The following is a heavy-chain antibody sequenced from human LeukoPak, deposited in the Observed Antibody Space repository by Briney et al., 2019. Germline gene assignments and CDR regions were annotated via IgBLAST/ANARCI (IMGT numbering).Heavy chain of an antibody. CDR1: GGTFSSYA. CDR2: IIPIFGTA. D-gene: IGHD3-22*01. CDR3: ARGGVMGSGYYSPDY. Sequence: ASVKVSCKASGGTFSSYAISWVRQAPGQGLEWMGGIIPIFGTANYAQKFQGRVTITADKSTGTAYLELSSLRSEDTAVYYCARGGVMGSGYYSPDYWGQGTLVTVSS. J-gene: IGHJ4*02. V-gene: IGHV1-69*06.